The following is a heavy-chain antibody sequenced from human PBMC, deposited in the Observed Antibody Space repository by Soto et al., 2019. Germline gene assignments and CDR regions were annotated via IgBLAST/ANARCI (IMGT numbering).Heavy chain of an antibody. CDR1: GGSISSSSYY. CDR2: IYYSGST. V-gene: IGHV4-39*01. J-gene: IGHJ5*02. D-gene: IGHD3-3*01. CDR3: ARGVLGDIDFWSGYVKNSNWFDP. Sequence: QLQLQESGPGLVKPSETLSLTCTVSGGSISSSSYYWGWIRQPPGKGLEWIGSIYYSGSTYYNPSLKSRVTISVDTSKNQFSLKLSSVTAADTAVYYCARGVLGDIDFWSGYVKNSNWFDPWGQGTLVTVSS.